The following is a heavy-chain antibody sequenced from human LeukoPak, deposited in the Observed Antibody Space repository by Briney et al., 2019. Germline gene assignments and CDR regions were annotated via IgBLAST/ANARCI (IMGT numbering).Heavy chain of an antibody. CDR3: ARGHYDILTGYPANYFDY. CDR2: IIPIFGTA. J-gene: IGHJ4*02. CDR1: GGTFSSYA. D-gene: IGHD3-9*01. V-gene: IGHV1-69*05. Sequence: SVKVSCKASGGTFSSYAISWVRQAPGQGLEWMGGIIPIFGTANYAQKFQGRVTITTDESTSTAYMELSSLRSEDTAVYYCARGHYDILTGYPANYFDYWGQGTLVTVSS.